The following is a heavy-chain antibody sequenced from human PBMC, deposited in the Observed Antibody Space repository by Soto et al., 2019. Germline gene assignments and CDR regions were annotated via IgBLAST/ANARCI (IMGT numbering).Heavy chain of an antibody. CDR1: GYTFTSYC. J-gene: IGHJ5*02. CDR3: ALTPAAMRYWFDP. Sequence: ASVKVSCKASGYTFTSYCISWVRQAPGQGLEWMGWISAYNGNTNYAQKLQGRVTMATDTSTSTAYMELRSLRSDDTAVYYCALTPAAMRYWFDPWGQGTLVTVS. CDR2: ISAYNGNT. D-gene: IGHD2-2*01. V-gene: IGHV1-18*01.